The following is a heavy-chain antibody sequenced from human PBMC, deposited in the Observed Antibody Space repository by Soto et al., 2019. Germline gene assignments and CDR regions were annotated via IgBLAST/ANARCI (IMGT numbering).Heavy chain of an antibody. CDR3: ARDEFTAMVSGYYYGMDV. Sequence: GGSLRLSCAASGFTFSSYSMNWVRQAPGKGLEWVSYISSSSSTIYYADSVKGRFTISRDNAKNSLYLQMNSLRDEDTAVYYCARDEFTAMVSGYYYGMDVWGQGTTVTVYS. J-gene: IGHJ6*02. CDR1: GFTFSSYS. D-gene: IGHD5-18*01. V-gene: IGHV3-48*02. CDR2: ISSSSSTI.